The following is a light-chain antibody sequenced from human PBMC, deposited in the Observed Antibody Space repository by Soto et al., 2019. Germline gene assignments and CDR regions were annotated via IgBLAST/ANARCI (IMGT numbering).Light chain of an antibody. Sequence: QSLLTQPPSLSGSPGQRVTISCTGSSSNIGAGYDVHWYQQLPGTAPKLLIYHNSNRPSGVPDRFSGSKSGTSASLAITGLQAEDEADYYCQSYDSSLSGSRVFGTGTKVTVL. CDR1: SSNIGAGYD. V-gene: IGLV1-40*01. CDR3: QSYDSSLSGSRV. J-gene: IGLJ1*01. CDR2: HNS.